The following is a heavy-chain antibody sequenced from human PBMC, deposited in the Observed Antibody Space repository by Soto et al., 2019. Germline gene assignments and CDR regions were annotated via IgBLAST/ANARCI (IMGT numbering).Heavy chain of an antibody. CDR1: GGSISSSNW. V-gene: IGHV4-4*02. CDR2: IYHSGST. Sequence: SETLSLTCAVSGGSISSSNWWSWVRQPPGKGLEWIGEIYHSGSTNYNPSLKSRVTISVDKSKNQFSLKLSSVTAADTAVYYCARGGIDGIVGATTVWFDPWGQGTLVTVSS. CDR3: ARGGIDGIVGATTVWFDP. D-gene: IGHD1-26*01. J-gene: IGHJ5*02.